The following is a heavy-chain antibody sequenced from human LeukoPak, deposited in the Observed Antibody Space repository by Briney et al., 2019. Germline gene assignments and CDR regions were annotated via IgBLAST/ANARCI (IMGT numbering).Heavy chain of an antibody. V-gene: IGHV3-21*01. CDR3: ARGTTTVTTNYFDY. J-gene: IGHJ4*02. CDR2: ISSSSSYI. D-gene: IGHD4-17*01. CDR1: GFTFSSYE. Sequence: GGSLRLSCAASGFTFSSYEMNWVRQAPGKGLEWVSSISSSSSYIYYADSVKGRFTISRDNAKNSLYLQMNSLRAEDTAVYYCARGTTTVTTNYFDYWGQGTLVTVSS.